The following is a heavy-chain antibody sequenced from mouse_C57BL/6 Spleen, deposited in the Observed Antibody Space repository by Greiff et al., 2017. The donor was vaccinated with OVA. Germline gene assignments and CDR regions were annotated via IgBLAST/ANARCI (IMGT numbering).Heavy chain of an antibody. CDR3: ARTVVATGFDY. J-gene: IGHJ2*01. CDR2: IYPRSGNT. CDR1: GYTFTSYG. V-gene: IGHV1-81*01. Sequence: VQLQQSGAELARPGASVKLSCKASGYTFTSYGISWVKQRTGQGLEWIGDIYPRSGNTYYNEKFKGKATLTADKSSSTAYMELRSLTSEDSAVYFCARTVVATGFDYWGQGTTLTVSS. D-gene: IGHD1-1*01.